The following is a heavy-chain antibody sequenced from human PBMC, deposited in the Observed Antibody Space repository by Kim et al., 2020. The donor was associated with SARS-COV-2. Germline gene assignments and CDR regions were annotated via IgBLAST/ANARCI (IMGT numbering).Heavy chain of an antibody. CDR3: ARLPDYDSSGYYYY. J-gene: IGHJ4*02. D-gene: IGHD3-22*01. Sequence: TPSLKSRVTISVDTSKNQFSLKLSSVTAADTAVYYCARLPDYDSSGYYYYWGQGTLVTVSS. V-gene: IGHV4-39*01.